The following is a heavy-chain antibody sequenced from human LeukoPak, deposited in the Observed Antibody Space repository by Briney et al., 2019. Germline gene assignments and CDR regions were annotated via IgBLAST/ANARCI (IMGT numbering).Heavy chain of an antibody. CDR1: GFTFSSYA. CDR2: ISGSGGST. J-gene: IGHJ4*02. Sequence: GGSLRLSCAASGFTFSSYAMSWVRQAPGKGLEWVSAISGSGGSTYYADSVKGRFTISRDNSKNTLYLQMNSLRAEDTAVYYCARDPSPHIVATTGGYWSQGTLVTVSS. D-gene: IGHD5-12*01. V-gene: IGHV3-23*01. CDR3: ARDPSPHIVATTGGY.